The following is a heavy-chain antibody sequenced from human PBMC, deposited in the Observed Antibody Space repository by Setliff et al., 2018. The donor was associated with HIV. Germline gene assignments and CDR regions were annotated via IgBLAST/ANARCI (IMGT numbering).Heavy chain of an antibody. Sequence: SETLSLTCSVSGGSINSRYWSWIRQPPGKGLEWIGTFYYNGNTNYSPSLKNRVTKSKDTSKEQVSLKLRSVTAAETAVYYCARGIDNFWTGYFAWGQGTRVT. CDR2: FYYNGNT. V-gene: IGHV4-59*11. CDR1: GGSINSRY. CDR3: ARGIDNFWTGYFA. D-gene: IGHD3-3*01. J-gene: IGHJ4*02.